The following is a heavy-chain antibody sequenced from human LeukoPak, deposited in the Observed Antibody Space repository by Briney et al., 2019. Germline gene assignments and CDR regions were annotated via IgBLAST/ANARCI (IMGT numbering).Heavy chain of an antibody. V-gene: IGHV1-8*01. J-gene: IGHJ5*02. CDR3: ARGGELLWFGELYSNWFDP. D-gene: IGHD3-10*01. CDR1: GYTFTSYD. Sequence: ASVKVSCKASGYTFTSYDINWVRQATGQGLEWMGWMNPNSGNTGYAQKFQGRVTMTRNISISTAYMELSSLRSEDTAVYYCARGGELLWFGELYSNWFDPWGQGTLVTVSS. CDR2: MNPNSGNT.